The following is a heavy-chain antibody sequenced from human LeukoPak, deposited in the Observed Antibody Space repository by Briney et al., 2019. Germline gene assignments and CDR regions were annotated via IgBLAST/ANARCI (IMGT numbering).Heavy chain of an antibody. V-gene: IGHV4-59*01. CDR1: GGSISGSY. D-gene: IGHD4-17*01. Sequence: SETLSLTCTVSGGSISGSYWSWIRQPPGKGLEWIAYMYNSGSTNYNPSLKSRVTISIDTSKNQFSLKLSSLTAADTAIYYCARGIESYGDYGYWGQGTLVSVSS. CDR3: ARGIESYGDYGY. J-gene: IGHJ4*02. CDR2: MYNSGST.